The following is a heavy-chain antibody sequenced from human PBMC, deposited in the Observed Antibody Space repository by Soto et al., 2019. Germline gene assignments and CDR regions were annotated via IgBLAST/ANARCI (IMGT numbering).Heavy chain of an antibody. V-gene: IGHV3-53*04. Sequence: EVQLVESGGNLVLPGGSLTLSCAASGFTLSNNYMTWVRQAPGKGLEWVSVIYYGGKTYYADSVRGRFTISRHTSENTLYRQMNSLRDEDTAVYYCARESHIAAAGNWYFDLWGRCTLVTVSS. CDR3: ARESHIAAAGNWYFDL. CDR1: GFTLSNNY. CDR2: IYYGGKT. J-gene: IGHJ2*01. D-gene: IGHD6-13*01.